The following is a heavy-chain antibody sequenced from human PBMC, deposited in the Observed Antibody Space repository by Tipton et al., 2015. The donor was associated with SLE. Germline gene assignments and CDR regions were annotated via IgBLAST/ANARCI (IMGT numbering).Heavy chain of an antibody. CDR1: GVSVSRHY. CDR3: ARSAGYGSSWAHFDY. D-gene: IGHD6-13*01. Sequence: TLSLTCTVSGVSVSRHYWSWIRQPPGKELEWIGYIYYSGSTNYNPSLKSRVTISVDTSKNQFSLELTSVTAADTAVYYCARSAGYGSSWAHFDYWGQGTLVTVSS. V-gene: IGHV4-59*02. CDR2: IYYSGST. J-gene: IGHJ4*02.